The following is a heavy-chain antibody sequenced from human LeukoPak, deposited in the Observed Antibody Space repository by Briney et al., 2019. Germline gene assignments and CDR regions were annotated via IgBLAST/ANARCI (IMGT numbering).Heavy chain of an antibody. V-gene: IGHV4-38-2*02. CDR2: IYHSGST. D-gene: IGHD2-2*01. Sequence: SETLSLTCAVSGYSISSGYYWGWIRQPPGQGLEWIGSIYHSGSTYYNPSLKSRVTISVDTSKNQFSLKLSSVTAADTAVYYCARDLSVVPAAMSYYYYGMDVWGKGTTVTVSS. CDR3: ARDLSVVPAAMSYYYYGMDV. CDR1: GYSISSGYY. J-gene: IGHJ6*04.